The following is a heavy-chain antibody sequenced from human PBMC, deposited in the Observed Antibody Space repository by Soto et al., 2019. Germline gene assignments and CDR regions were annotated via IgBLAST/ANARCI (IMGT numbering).Heavy chain of an antibody. V-gene: IGHV1-2*04. CDR2: INPNSGGT. Sequence: QVQLVQSGAEVKKPGASVKVSCKASGYTFTGYYMHWVRQAPGQGLEWMGWINPNSGGTNYAQKFQGWVTMTRDTSISTAYMELSRLRSDDTAVYYCARGPVVYCSGGSCYAPYYYYMDVWGKGTTVTVSS. CDR3: ARGPVVYCSGGSCYAPYYYYMDV. J-gene: IGHJ6*03. CDR1: GYTFTGYY. D-gene: IGHD2-15*01.